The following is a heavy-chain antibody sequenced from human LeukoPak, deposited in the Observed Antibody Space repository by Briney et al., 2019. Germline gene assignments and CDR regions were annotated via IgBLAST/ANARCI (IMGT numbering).Heavy chain of an antibody. D-gene: IGHD1-26*01. J-gene: IGHJ3*02. CDR1: GLTFSSSN. CDR3: ARGGGRSYSDAFDI. V-gene: IGHV3-48*02. CDR2: ISGGSTAT. Sequence: QSGGSLRLSCAASGLTFSSSNMHWVRQAPGKGLEWVSFISGGSTATQYADSVKGRFTISRDIGKNALYLQMNSLRDEDTAVYYCARGGGRSYSDAFDIWGQGTVVTVSS.